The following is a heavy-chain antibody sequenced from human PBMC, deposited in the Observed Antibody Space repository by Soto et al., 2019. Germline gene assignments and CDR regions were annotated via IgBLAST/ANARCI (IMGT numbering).Heavy chain of an antibody. Sequence: SETLSLTCTVSGGSISSSSYYWGWIRQPPGKGLEWIGSIYYSGSTYYNPSLKSRVTISVDTSKNQFSLKLSSVTAADTAVYYCARRGSGSYSDYWGQGTLVTVAS. D-gene: IGHD3-10*01. CDR2: IYYSGST. V-gene: IGHV4-39*01. CDR1: GGSISSSSYY. J-gene: IGHJ4*02. CDR3: ARRGSGSYSDY.